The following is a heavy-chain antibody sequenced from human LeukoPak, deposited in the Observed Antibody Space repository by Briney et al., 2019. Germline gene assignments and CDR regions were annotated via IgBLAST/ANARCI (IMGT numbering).Heavy chain of an antibody. D-gene: IGHD3-3*01. J-gene: IGHJ4*02. V-gene: IGHV1-18*04. Sequence: ASVKVSCKASGYTFGTYGITWVRQAPGQGLEWMGGITIYNGDTHHAQKVQGRVTMTTDSSTSTAYMELRSLRSDDTAVYYCARAYYDFWSGYFDYWGQGTLVTVSS. CDR3: ARAYYDFWSGYFDY. CDR1: GYTFGTYG. CDR2: ITIYNGDT.